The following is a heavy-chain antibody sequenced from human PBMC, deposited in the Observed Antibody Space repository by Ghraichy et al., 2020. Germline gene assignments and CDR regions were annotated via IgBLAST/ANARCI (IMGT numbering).Heavy chain of an antibody. D-gene: IGHD3-3*01. J-gene: IGHJ4*02. CDR1: GYTFTGYY. Sequence: ASVKVSCKASGYTFTGYYMHWVRQAPGQGLEWMGWINPNSGGTNYAQKFQGRVTMTRDTSISTAYMELSRLRSDDTAVYYCARDQGRIRFLEWLSKVFDSWGQGTLVTVSS. CDR3: ARDQGRIRFLEWLSKVFDS. V-gene: IGHV1-2*02. CDR2: INPNSGGT.